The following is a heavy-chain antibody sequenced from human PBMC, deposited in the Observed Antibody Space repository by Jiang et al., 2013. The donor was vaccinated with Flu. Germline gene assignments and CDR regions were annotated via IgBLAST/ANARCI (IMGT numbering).Heavy chain of an antibody. CDR1: GGSISHYY. J-gene: IGHJ3*02. Sequence: GPGLVKPSETLSLTCTVSGGSISHYYWSWIRQPPGKGLEWIGYIYYSGSTNYIPSLKSRVTISADTSKNQFSLKLGSVTAADTAVYYCARLAATELLGDAFDIWGQGTMVTVSS. D-gene: IGHD1-26*01. V-gene: IGHV4-59*08. CDR3: ARLAATELLGDAFDI. CDR2: IYYSGST.